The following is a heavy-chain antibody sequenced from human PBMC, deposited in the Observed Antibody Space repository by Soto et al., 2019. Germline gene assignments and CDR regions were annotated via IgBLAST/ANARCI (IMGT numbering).Heavy chain of an antibody. Sequence: LSLTCTVSGGSISSGGYYWSWILQHPVKGLEWIGYIYYSGSTYYNPSLKSRVTISVDTSKNQFSLKLSSVTAADTAVYYCAREYYYDSSGCFDYWGQGTLVTVSS. CDR3: AREYYYDSSGCFDY. J-gene: IGHJ4*02. D-gene: IGHD3-22*01. V-gene: IGHV4-31*03. CDR1: GGSISSGGYY. CDR2: IYYSGST.